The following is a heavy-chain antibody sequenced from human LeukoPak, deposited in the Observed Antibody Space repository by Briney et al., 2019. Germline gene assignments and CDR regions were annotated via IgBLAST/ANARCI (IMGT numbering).Heavy chain of an antibody. J-gene: IGHJ4*02. D-gene: IGHD2-15*01. CDR2: IISSGGTK. CDR3: AKGRAVVVV. Sequence: GGSLRLSCAASGFTFSRHAMSWARHAPGKGLGWVADIISSGGTKYYAEVVKGGFTISRDNSKNTLYLQRNSLRAEDTAVYYCAKGRAVVVVWGQGTLVTVSS. CDR1: GFTFSRHA. V-gene: IGHV3-23*01.